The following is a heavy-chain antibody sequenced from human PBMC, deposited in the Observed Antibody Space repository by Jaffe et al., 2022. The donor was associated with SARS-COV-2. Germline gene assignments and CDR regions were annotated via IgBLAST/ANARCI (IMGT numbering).Heavy chain of an antibody. D-gene: IGHD6-19*01. CDR3: ARDRIAVADLYYYYGMDV. V-gene: IGHV1-69*01. J-gene: IGHJ6*02. CDR2: IIPIFGTA. CDR1: GGTFSSYA. Sequence: QVQLVQSGAEVKKPGSSVKVSCKASGGTFSSYAISWVRQAPGQGLEWMGGIIPIFGTANYAQKFQGRVTITADESTSTAYMELSSLRSEDTAVYYCARDRIAVADLYYYYGMDVWGQGTTVTVSS.